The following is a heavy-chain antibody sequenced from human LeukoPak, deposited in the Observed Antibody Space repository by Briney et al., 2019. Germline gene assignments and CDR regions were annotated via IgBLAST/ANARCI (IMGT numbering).Heavy chain of an antibody. J-gene: IGHJ5*02. D-gene: IGHD2-15*01. V-gene: IGHV1-2*02. CDR2: INPNSGGT. CDR3: ARVYCSGGSWEPSACWFDP. CDR1: GYTFTGQY. Sequence: ASVKVSCKASGYTFTGQYMHWVRQAPGQGLEWMGWINPNSGGTNYAQKFQGRVTMTRDTSIRTAYMELSRLRSDDTAVYYCARVYCSGGSWEPSACWFDPWGQGTLVTVSS.